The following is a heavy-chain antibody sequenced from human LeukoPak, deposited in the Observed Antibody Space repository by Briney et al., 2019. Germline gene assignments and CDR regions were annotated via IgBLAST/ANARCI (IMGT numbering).Heavy chain of an antibody. D-gene: IGHD3-22*01. CDR3: AKGSDYDSSGYYFSPAPHVGYDY. J-gene: IGHJ4*02. CDR2: ISYDVNKK. Sequence: GSLRLSCVPAGLLPISYSIQWVRLAPGEWREWVALISYDVNKKYYADSVKGRFTISRDISKSTLYLQMNSLRAEDTAVYYCAKGSDYDSSGYYFSPAPHVGYDYWGQGTLVTVSS. CDR1: GLLPISYS. V-gene: IGHV3-30-3*02.